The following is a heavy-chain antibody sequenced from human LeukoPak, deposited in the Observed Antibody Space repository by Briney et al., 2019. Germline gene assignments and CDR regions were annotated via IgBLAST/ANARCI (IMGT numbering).Heavy chain of an antibody. Sequence: GGSLRLSCAASGFTVSSNYMSWVRQAPGKGLEWVSVIYSGGSTYYADSVKGRFTISRDNSKNTLYLQMNSLRAEDTAVYYCARGIYCSSTSCSGFDPWGQGTLVTVSS. CDR1: GFTVSSNY. J-gene: IGHJ5*02. CDR3: ARGIYCSSTSCSGFDP. D-gene: IGHD2-2*01. V-gene: IGHV3-53*01. CDR2: IYSGGST.